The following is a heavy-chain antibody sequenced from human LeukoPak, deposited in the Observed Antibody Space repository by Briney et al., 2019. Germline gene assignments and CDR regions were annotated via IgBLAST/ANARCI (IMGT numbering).Heavy chain of an antibody. J-gene: IGHJ4*02. CDR2: ISPYNGNK. V-gene: IGHV1-18*01. Sequence: GASVKVSCKASGYDFTSVGITWVRQAPGQGLEWMGWISPYNGNKRYVQKLQGRVTMTTDTSTSTAYMELRSLRFDDTAVYYCARAGSGSGWYFDYWGQGTLVTVSA. D-gene: IGHD6-19*01. CDR1: GYDFTSVG. CDR3: ARAGSGSGWYFDY.